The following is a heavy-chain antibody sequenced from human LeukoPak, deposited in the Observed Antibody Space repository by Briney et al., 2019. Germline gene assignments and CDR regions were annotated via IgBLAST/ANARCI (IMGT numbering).Heavy chain of an antibody. CDR1: GYTFTGYY. CDR3: ARDLGSDRIGFDP. CDR2: INPNSGGT. J-gene: IGHJ5*02. Sequence: ASVKVSCKASGYTFTGYYMHWVRQAPGQGLEWMGWINPNSGGTNYAQKFQGRVTMTRDTSISTAYMELSRLRSDDTAVYYCARDLGSDRIGFDPWGQGTLVTVSS. V-gene: IGHV1-2*02. D-gene: IGHD6-25*01.